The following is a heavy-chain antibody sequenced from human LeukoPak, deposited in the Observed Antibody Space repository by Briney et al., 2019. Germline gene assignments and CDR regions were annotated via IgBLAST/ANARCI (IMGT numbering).Heavy chain of an antibody. J-gene: IGHJ5*02. Sequence: SETLSLTCTVSGGSISSYYWSWIRQPPGKGLERIGYIYYSGSTNYNPSLKSRVTISVDTSKNQFSLKLSSVTAADTAVYYCARDSSGYYYEFDPWGQGTLVTVSS. CDR3: ARDSSGYYYEFDP. CDR1: GGSISSYY. CDR2: IYYSGST. D-gene: IGHD3-22*01. V-gene: IGHV4-59*01.